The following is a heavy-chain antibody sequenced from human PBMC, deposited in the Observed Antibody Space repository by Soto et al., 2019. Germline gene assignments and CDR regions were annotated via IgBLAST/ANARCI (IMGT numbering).Heavy chain of an antibody. CDR2: LYWDDDK. CDR1: GFSLSTRGVG. D-gene: IGHD5-18*01. J-gene: IGHJ4*02. CDR3: AHRPRGYSYYFDY. V-gene: IGHV2-5*02. Sequence: QITLKESGPTLVKPTQTLTLTYTFSGFSLSTRGVGVGWIRQPPGKALEWLALLYWDDDKGYSPSLKSRLTSTKDTSKNQVVLTVTNMDPVDTATYYCAHRPRGYSYYFDYWGQGTLVTVSS.